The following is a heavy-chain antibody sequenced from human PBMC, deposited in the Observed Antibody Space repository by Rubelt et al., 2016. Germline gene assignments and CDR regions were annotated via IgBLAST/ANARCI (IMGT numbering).Heavy chain of an antibody. CDR3: ARAEDYYSSWFDP. Sequence: QVQLQQWGAGLLKPSETLSVNCAVYGGSFSGYFWNWIRQPPGKGLEWIGEINHSGSTNYNPSLKSRVTISLDTSKNHFSLNVCSVTAADTAVYYWARAEDYYSSWFDPWGQGTLVTVSS. V-gene: IGHV4-34*02. J-gene: IGHJ5*02. CDR1: GGSFSGYF. D-gene: IGHD3-22*01. CDR2: INHSGST.